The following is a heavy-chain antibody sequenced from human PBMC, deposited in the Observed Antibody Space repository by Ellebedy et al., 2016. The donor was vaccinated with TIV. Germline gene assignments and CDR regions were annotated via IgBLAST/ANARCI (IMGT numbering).Heavy chain of an antibody. CDR1: GYTFTSYG. Sequence: ASVKVSCKASGYTFTSYGISWVRQAPGQGLEWMGWISAYNGNTNYAQKLQGRVTMTTDTSTSTAYMELRSLRSEDTAVYYCASTRRIAADYYYYGMDVWGQGTTVTVSS. CDR2: ISAYNGNT. CDR3: ASTRRIAADYYYYGMDV. J-gene: IGHJ6*02. V-gene: IGHV1-18*01. D-gene: IGHD6-13*01.